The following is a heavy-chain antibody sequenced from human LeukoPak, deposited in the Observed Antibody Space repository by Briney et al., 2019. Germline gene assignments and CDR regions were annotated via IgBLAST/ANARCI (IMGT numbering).Heavy chain of an antibody. CDR1: GGSISSYY. D-gene: IGHD6-19*01. V-gene: IGHV4-4*07. Sequence: SETLSLTCTVSGGSISSYYWDWIRQPAGKGLEWIGRIYTSRSTNYNPSLKSRVTISVDTSKNQFSLKLSSVTAADTAVYYCAREWRYSSGWRYYYYYMDVWGKGTTVTISS. CDR2: IYTSRST. CDR3: AREWRYSSGWRYYYYYMDV. J-gene: IGHJ6*03.